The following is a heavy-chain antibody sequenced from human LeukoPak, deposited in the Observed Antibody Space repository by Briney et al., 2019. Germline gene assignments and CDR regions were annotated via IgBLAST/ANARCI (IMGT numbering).Heavy chain of an antibody. CDR1: GYTFSGSY. CDR2: INPNSGDT. D-gene: IGHD2-8*01. J-gene: IGHJ6*03. CDR3: ARSAEHCNNGVCFTDYYMDV. Sequence: GASVKVSCKASGYTFSGSYIHWGRQAPGQGLEWMGRINPNSGDTNYAQNFQGRVTMTRDTSITTAYMELSSLTSADTAVYFCARSAEHCNNGVCFTDYYMDVWGKGTTVTVSS. V-gene: IGHV1-2*06.